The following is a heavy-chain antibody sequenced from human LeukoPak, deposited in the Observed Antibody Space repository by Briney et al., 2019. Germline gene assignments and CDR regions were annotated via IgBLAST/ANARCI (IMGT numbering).Heavy chain of an antibody. CDR1: GFTFSSKG. Sequence: GGSLRLSCAASGFTFSSKGMSWVRQAPGKGLEWVSAISGSGGSTYYADSVKGRFTISRDNSKNTLYLQMNSLRAEDTAIYYCTKAYSSGWFDAFDIWGQGTMVTVSS. V-gene: IGHV3-23*01. CDR3: TKAYSSGWFDAFDI. CDR2: ISGSGGST. J-gene: IGHJ3*02. D-gene: IGHD6-19*01.